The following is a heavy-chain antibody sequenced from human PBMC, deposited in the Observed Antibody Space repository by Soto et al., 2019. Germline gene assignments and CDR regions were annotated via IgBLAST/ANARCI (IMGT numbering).Heavy chain of an antibody. D-gene: IGHD2-15*01. J-gene: IGHJ4*02. CDR3: AREMGSVAPIDY. V-gene: IGHV4-30-4*01. CDR1: GGSISSGDYY. CDR2: IYYSGST. Sequence: PSETLSLTCTVSGGSISSGDYYWSWIRQPPGKGLEWIGYIYYSGSTYYNPSLKSRVTISVDTSKNQFSLKLSSVTAADTAVYYCAREMGSVAPIDYWGQGTLVTVSS.